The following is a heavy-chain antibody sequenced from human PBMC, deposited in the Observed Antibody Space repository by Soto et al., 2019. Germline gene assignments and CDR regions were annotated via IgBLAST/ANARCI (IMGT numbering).Heavy chain of an antibody. CDR1: GGTFSSHS. CDR2: IITLFGTA. D-gene: IGHD2-8*01. V-gene: IGHV1-69*01. CDR3: AREVCYGGFSATLLD. Sequence: VQLMQSGAEVKQPGSSVKVSCQASGGTFSSHSINWERQAPGQGLEWMGGIITLFGTANYAQNFQGRVTITADQSTSTAYRELNSLRSDDTAVYYCAREVCYGGFSATLLDWGKGTLVTVSS. J-gene: IGHJ4*02.